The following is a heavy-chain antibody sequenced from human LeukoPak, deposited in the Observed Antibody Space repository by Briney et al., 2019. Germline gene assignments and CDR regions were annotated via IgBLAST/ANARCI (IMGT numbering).Heavy chain of an antibody. CDR3: ARGVIANPSFDY. D-gene: IGHD2-21*01. J-gene: IGHJ4*02. CDR2: IKQDGSEK. Sequence: PGGSLRLSCAASGFTLSSYWMSWVRQAPGKGPEWVANIKQDGSEKYYVDSVKGRFTISRDNAKNSLYLQMNSLRAEDTAVYYCARGVIANPSFDYWGQGTLVTVSS. V-gene: IGHV3-7*01. CDR1: GFTLSSYW.